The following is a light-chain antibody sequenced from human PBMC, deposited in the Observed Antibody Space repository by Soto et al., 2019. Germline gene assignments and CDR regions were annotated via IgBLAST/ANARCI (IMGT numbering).Light chain of an antibody. CDR3: SSYTNINTLV. CDR2: EVS. J-gene: IGLJ3*02. CDR1: SGDIGAYNY. Sequence: QSALTQPASVSGSPGQSITISCTGTSGDIGAYNYVSWYQQHPGKAPKLMIYEVSNRPSGGSNRFSGSKSGNTASLTISGLQAEDEADYYCSSYTNINTLVFGGGTKLTVL. V-gene: IGLV2-14*01.